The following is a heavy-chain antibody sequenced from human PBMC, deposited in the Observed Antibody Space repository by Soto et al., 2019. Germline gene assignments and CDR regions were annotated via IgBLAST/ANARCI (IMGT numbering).Heavy chain of an antibody. CDR2: IVVGSGNT. Sequence: SVKVSCKASGFTFTSSAVQWVRQARGQRLEWIGWIVVGSGNTNYAQRFQGRVTMTRNTSISTAYMELSSLGSEDTAVYYCARVVPLEQQPDYWGQGTLVTVSS. CDR1: GFTFTSSA. CDR3: ARVVPLEQQPDY. D-gene: IGHD6-13*01. V-gene: IGHV1-58*01. J-gene: IGHJ4*02.